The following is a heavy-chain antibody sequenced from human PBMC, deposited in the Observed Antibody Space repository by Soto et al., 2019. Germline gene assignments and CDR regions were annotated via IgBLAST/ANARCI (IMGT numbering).Heavy chain of an antibody. CDR1: GYTFTSYD. J-gene: IGHJ5*02. CDR3: ATFSLGADNWFDP. CDR2: ISPYNGNT. Sequence: QAHLVQSGGEVQKPGASVKVSCKASGYTFTSYDITWVRQAPGQGLEWMGWISPYNGNTNYEQKLQGRVTLTTDTFTSTAYMELRSLRSDDTAVYYCATFSLGADNWFDPWGQGTLVTVSS. V-gene: IGHV1-18*01. D-gene: IGHD3-16*01.